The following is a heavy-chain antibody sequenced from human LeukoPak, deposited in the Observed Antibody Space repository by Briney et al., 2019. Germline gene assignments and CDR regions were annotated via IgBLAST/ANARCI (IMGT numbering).Heavy chain of an antibody. CDR2: ISYDGSNK. Sequence: PGGSLRLSCAASGFTFSSYGMHWVRQAPGKGLEWVAVISYDGSNKYYADSVKGRFTISRDNSKNTLYLQMNSLRAEDTAVYYCARADTEDCGGDCYIDYWGQGTLVTVSS. CDR1: GFTFSSYG. D-gene: IGHD2-21*02. J-gene: IGHJ4*02. V-gene: IGHV3-30*03. CDR3: ARADTEDCGGDCYIDY.